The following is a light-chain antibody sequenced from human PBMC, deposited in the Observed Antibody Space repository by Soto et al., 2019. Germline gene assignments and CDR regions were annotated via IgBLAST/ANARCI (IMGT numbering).Light chain of an antibody. J-gene: IGKJ4*01. V-gene: IGKV1-9*01. CDR2: AGS. CDR1: QAIFNY. Sequence: DIQLTQSPIFLSASVGDRVTISCRASQAIFNYLAWYQQKPGKAPKILIYAGSTLQSGVPSRFIRSGLVTDFTLTITSLRTEDFATDYYEQYYSAPLNFGGRTNVESK. CDR3: EQYYSAPLN.